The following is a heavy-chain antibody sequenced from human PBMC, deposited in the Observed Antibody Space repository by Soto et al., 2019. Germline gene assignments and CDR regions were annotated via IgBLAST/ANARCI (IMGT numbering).Heavy chain of an antibody. CDR2: IYYSGST. V-gene: IGHV4-39*07. Sequence: SETLSLTCTVSGGSISSSSYYWGWIRQPPGKGLEWIGRIYYSGSTYYNPSLKSRVTISVDTSKNQFSLKLSSVTAADTAVYYCARAAHIAAAGGGWFDPWGQGTLVTVSS. J-gene: IGHJ5*02. D-gene: IGHD6-13*01. CDR1: GGSISSSSYY. CDR3: ARAAHIAAAGGGWFDP.